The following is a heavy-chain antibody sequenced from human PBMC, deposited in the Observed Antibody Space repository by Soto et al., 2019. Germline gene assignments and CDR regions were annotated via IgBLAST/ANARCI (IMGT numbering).Heavy chain of an antibody. D-gene: IGHD3-10*01. CDR1: GFTFNNYA. V-gene: IGHV3-23*01. Sequence: EVQLLESGGGLVQPGGSLRLSCAASGFTFNNYAMTWVRQAPGKGLEWVSAISGGGDTTSYADSVKGRFTVSRDGSKKTLYLQRSSLRAEDTALYYCAKGRGGSGSLTRRVDFWGQGTLVTVSS. CDR3: AKGRGGSGSLTRRVDF. J-gene: IGHJ4*02. CDR2: ISGGGDTT.